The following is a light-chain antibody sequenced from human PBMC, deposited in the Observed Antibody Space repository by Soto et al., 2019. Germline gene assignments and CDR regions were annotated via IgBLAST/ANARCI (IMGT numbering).Light chain of an antibody. J-gene: IGKJ1*01. V-gene: IGKV3-15*01. CDR2: DAS. CDR1: QSVGNY. Sequence: EIVVTRSPATRSVSPGERATLSCRASQSVGNYLAWYQQKPGQAPRLLIYDASNRAPGIPARFRGSGSGTEFTLTISSLQSEDFAVYFCQQYNNWPPGTFGQGTKVDIK. CDR3: QQYNNWPPGT.